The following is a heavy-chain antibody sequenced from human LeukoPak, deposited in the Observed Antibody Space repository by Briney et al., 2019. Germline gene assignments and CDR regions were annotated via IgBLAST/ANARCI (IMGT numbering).Heavy chain of an antibody. D-gene: IGHD3-16*01. Sequence: ASVKVSCKASGYTFTGYYMHWVRQAPGQGLEWMGWINPNSGGTSYAQKFQGRVTMTRDMSTSTVYMELSSLRSEDTAVYYCARSRLRLGELPPNWFDPWGQGTLVTVSS. V-gene: IGHV1-2*02. CDR2: INPNSGGT. CDR3: ARSRLRLGELPPNWFDP. CDR1: GYTFTGYY. J-gene: IGHJ5*02.